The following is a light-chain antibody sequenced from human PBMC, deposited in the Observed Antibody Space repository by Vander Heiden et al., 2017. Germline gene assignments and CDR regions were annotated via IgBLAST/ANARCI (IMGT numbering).Light chain of an antibody. J-gene: IGKJ5*01. CDR2: AAS. Sequence: DIQLTQSPSFLSASVGDRVTITCRASQGISSYLAWYQQKPGKAPKLLIYAASTLQSAVPSRLSGSGSGTEFTLTISSLQPEDFATYYCHQLNSYPITFGQGTRLEIK. V-gene: IGKV1-9*01. CDR1: QGISSY. CDR3: HQLNSYPIT.